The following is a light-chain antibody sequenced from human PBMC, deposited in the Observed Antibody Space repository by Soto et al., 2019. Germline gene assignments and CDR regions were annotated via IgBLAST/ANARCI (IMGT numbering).Light chain of an antibody. Sequence: DIVMTQSPLSLPVTPGEPASISCRSSQSLLHSNGYNYLDWYLQKPGQSPQLLIYLGFNRASGVPDRFSGSGSGTEFTLEISRVEAEDLGVYYCMQNLQTPYTFGQGTKLEIK. J-gene: IGKJ2*01. CDR3: MQNLQTPYT. CDR1: QSLLHSNGYNY. CDR2: LGF. V-gene: IGKV2-28*01.